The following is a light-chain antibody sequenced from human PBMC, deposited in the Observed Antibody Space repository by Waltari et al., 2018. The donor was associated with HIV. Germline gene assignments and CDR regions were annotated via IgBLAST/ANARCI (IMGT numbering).Light chain of an antibody. Sequence: DIVMTQPPFFLPVSPGEPASISCRSSQSLLHNNGYNYLKWYMQWPGQSPQLLISLASHRASGVPDRCSGSGSGTDFTLHIKKVEADDVGLYFCMQALEIPLTVGGGTKVEIK. J-gene: IGKJ4*01. CDR2: LAS. CDR3: MQALEIPLT. CDR1: QSLLHNNGYNY. V-gene: IGKV2-28*01.